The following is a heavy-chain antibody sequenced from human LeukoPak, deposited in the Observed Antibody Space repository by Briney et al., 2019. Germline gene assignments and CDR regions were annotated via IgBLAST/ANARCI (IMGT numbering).Heavy chain of an antibody. J-gene: IGHJ4*02. V-gene: IGHV4-39*07. Sequence: SETLSLTCTVSGGSVNSGTYYWSWIRQPPGKGLEWIGNIYYSGSAYYNPSLKSRVAMSVDTSKNQFSLKLSSVTAADTAVYYCARKPIVNSAWYYFDYWGQGTLVTVSS. CDR1: GGSVNSGTYY. CDR3: ARKPIVNSAWYYFDY. CDR2: IYYSGSA. D-gene: IGHD3-22*01.